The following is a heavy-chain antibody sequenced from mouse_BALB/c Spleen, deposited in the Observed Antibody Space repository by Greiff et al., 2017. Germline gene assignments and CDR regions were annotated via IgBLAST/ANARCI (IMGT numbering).Heavy chain of an antibody. Sequence: VQLQQSGAELVKPGASVKLSCTASGFNIKDTYMHWVKQRPEQGLEWIGRIDPANGNTKYDPKFQGKATITADTSSNTAYLQLSSLTSEDTAVYYCARSDGYYEDYAMDYWGQGTSVTVSS. J-gene: IGHJ4*01. CDR1: GFNIKDTY. V-gene: IGHV14-3*02. CDR2: IDPANGNT. D-gene: IGHD2-3*01. CDR3: ARSDGYYEDYAMDY.